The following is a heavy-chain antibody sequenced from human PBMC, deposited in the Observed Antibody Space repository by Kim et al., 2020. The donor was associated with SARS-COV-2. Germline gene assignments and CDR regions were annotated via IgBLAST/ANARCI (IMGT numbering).Heavy chain of an antibody. Sequence: ASVKVSCKASGYTFTRYGIHWVRQAPGQRLEWMGWINAGNGNTKYSQKSQGRGTITGATSASTAYMELSSLRSEDTAVYYCAARGYGLESPLYYGMDVWG. CDR3: AARGYGLESPLYYGMDV. J-gene: IGHJ6*02. CDR2: INAGNGNT. CDR1: GYTFTRYG. D-gene: IGHD3-10*01. V-gene: IGHV1-3*01.